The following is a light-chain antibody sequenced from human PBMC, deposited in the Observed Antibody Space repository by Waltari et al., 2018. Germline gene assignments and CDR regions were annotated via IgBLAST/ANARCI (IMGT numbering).Light chain of an antibody. CDR2: EVS. CDR1: SSDVGGYNS. Sequence: QSALTQPASVSGSPGQSITISCPGTSSDVGGYNSASWYQQHPGKAPKLMIYEVSNRPSGVSNRFSGSKSGNTASLTISGLQAEDEADYYCSSYTSSSTFVFGTGTKVTVL. J-gene: IGLJ1*01. V-gene: IGLV2-14*01. CDR3: SSYTSSSTFV.